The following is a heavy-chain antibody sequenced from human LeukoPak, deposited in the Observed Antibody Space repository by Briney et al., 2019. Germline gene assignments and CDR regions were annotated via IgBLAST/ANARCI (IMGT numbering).Heavy chain of an antibody. V-gene: IGHV3-21*01. CDR3: ARDKLIRARGGFDI. D-gene: IGHD3-10*01. CDR2: ISSSSSYI. J-gene: IGHJ3*02. CDR1: GFTFSSYS. Sequence: PGGSLRLSCAASGFTFSSYSMNWVRQAPGKGLEWVSSISSSSSYIYYADSVKGRFTISRDNAKNSLYLQMNSLRAEDTAVYYCARDKLIRARGGFDIWGQGTMVTVSS.